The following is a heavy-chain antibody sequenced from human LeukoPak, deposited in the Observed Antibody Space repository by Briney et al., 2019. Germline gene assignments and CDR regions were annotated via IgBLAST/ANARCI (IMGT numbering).Heavy chain of an antibody. J-gene: IGHJ4*02. CDR2: INPNSGGT. V-gene: IGHV1-2*02. CDR1: GYTFTGYY. Sequence: GASVTVSCKASGYTFTGYYMHWVRQAPGQGLEWMGWINPNSGGTNYAQKFQGRVTMTRDTSISTAYMELSRLRSDDTAVYYCARDEDRQTYYYDSSGYPYFDYWGQGTLVTVSS. D-gene: IGHD3-22*01. CDR3: ARDEDRQTYYYDSSGYPYFDY.